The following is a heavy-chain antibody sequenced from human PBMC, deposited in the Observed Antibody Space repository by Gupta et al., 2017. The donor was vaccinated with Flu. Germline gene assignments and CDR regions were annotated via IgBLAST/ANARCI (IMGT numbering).Heavy chain of an antibody. J-gene: IGHJ4*02. D-gene: IGHD6-13*01. CDR2: TNTDGTTT. CDR1: GFSFSSSW. V-gene: IGHV3-74*01. CDR3: AQVDRAAPPEV. Sequence: EVQLVESGGGLIQPGGSLRLPCVVAGFSFSSSWLHWVRQVPGKGLEWVSRTNTDGTTTSYADSVKGRFVIYRDNSRNTLYLRLNDLRVADTAIYYCAQVDRAAPPEVWGQGTLVTVSS.